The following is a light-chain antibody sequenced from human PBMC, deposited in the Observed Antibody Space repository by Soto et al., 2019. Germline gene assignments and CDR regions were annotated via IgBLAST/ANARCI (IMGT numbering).Light chain of an antibody. Sequence: DIQMTQSPSSLSASVGDRVTITCQTSQNVNTYLNWYQQKPGKAPKLLIYGASNLRSGVPLRFSGSGSGTDFTLTISSLEPEDFATYYCLESYSSLWGTCGQGTKVEIK. CDR3: LESYSSLWGT. CDR2: GAS. CDR1: QNVNTY. V-gene: IGKV1-39*01. J-gene: IGKJ1*01.